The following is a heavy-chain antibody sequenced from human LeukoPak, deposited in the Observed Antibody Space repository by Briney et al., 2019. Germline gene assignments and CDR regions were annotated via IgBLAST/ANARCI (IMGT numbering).Heavy chain of an antibody. CDR3: ATELSGYGDYVPYFDY. CDR1: GYTLTELS. CDR2: FDPEDGET. J-gene: IGHJ4*02. Sequence: ASVTVSCTVSGYTLTELSMHWVRQAPGKGLEWMGGFDPEDGETIYAQKFQGRVTMTEDTSTDTAYMELSSLRSEDTAVYYCATELSGYGDYVPYFDYWGQGTLVTVSS. V-gene: IGHV1-24*01. D-gene: IGHD4-17*01.